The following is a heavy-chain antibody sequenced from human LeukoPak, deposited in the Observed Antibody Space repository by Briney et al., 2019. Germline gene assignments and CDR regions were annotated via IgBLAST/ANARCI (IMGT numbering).Heavy chain of an antibody. CDR3: ARWSSGWTRGAPELTWYFDL. CDR2: IYYSGST. D-gene: IGHD6-19*01. V-gene: IGHV4-59*01. Sequence: PSETLSLTCTVSGGSISSYYWSWIRQPPGKGLEWIGYIYYSGSTNYNPSLKSRVTISVDTSKNQFSLKLSSVTAADTAVYYCARWSSGWTRGAPELTWYFDLWGRGTLVTVSS. J-gene: IGHJ2*01. CDR1: GGSISSYY.